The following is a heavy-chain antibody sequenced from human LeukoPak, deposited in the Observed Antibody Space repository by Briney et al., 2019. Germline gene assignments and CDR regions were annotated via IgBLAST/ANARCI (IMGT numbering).Heavy chain of an antibody. J-gene: IGHJ5*02. CDR1: GGSISSSSYY. CDR2: IYYSGST. D-gene: IGHD3-22*01. CDR3: ARGGLYDTGP. Sequence: SETLSLTCTVSGGSISSSSYYWGWIRQPPGKGLEWIGSIYYSGSTYYNPSLKSRVTISVDTSKNQSSLKLTSVTAADTAVYYCARGGLYDTGPWGQGTLVTVSS. V-gene: IGHV4-39*07.